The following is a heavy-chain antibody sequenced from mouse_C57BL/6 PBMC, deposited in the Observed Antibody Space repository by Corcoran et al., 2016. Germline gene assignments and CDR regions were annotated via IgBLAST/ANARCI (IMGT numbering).Heavy chain of an antibody. CDR1: GYTFTDYY. D-gene: IGHD1-1*01. J-gene: IGHJ4*01. CDR3: ARGGFITTVVATYYAMDY. Sequence: EVQLQQSGPELVKPGASVKISCKASGYTFTDYYMNWVKQSHGKSLEWIGDINPNNGGTSYNQKFKGKATLTVDKSSSTAYMELRSLTSEDSAVYYCARGGFITTVVATYYAMDYWGQGTSVTVSS. V-gene: IGHV1-26*01. CDR2: INPNNGGT.